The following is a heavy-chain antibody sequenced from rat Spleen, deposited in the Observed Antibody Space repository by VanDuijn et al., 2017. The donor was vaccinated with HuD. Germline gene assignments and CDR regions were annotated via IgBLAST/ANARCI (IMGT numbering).Heavy chain of an antibody. Sequence: EVQLVESNGGLLQPGRSLKLSCAASGFTFSDYFMAWVRQAPTKGLEWVATISYDGSSPYYRDSVKGRFTISRDNSKTTLYLQMDSLRSEDTATYYCARRTYFDYWGQGVVVTVSS. CDR1: GFTFSDYF. J-gene: IGHJ2*01. CDR3: ARRTYFDY. V-gene: IGHV5-29*01. CDR2: ISYDGSSP.